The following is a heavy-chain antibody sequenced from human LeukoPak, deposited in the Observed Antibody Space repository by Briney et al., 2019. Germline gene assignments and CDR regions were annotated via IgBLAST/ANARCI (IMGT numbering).Heavy chain of an antibody. CDR2: FHYSGST. D-gene: IGHD1-26*01. CDR3: ARYFGGTYHYFDY. Sequence: SETLSLTCTVSGGSISSGSDYWGWIRQPPGKGPEWIGSFHYSGSTYYNPSLKSRVTISVDTSKNQFSLKLSSVTAADTAVYYCARYFGGTYHYFDYWGQGTLVTVSS. V-gene: IGHV4-39*01. J-gene: IGHJ4*02. CDR1: GGSISSGSDY.